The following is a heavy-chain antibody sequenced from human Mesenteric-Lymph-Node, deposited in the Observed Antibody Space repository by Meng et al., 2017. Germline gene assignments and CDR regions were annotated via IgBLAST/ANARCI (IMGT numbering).Heavy chain of an antibody. D-gene: IGHD6-19*01. Sequence: GASLKISCAASGFTFSSSAMSWVRQAPGKGLEWVSAISGSGGSTYYADSVKGRFTISRDNSKNTMYLQMNSLRAEDTAVYYCAKAVYGQWLVRGNWFDPWGQGTLVTVSS. V-gene: IGHV3-23*01. CDR3: AKAVYGQWLVRGNWFDP. J-gene: IGHJ5*02. CDR1: GFTFSSSA. CDR2: ISGSGGST.